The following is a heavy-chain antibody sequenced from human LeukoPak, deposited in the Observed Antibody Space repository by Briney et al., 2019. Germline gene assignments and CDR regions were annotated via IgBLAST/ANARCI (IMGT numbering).Heavy chain of an antibody. V-gene: IGHV1-18*01. CDR3: ARDRARRYCSSTSCWAPDY. D-gene: IGHD2-2*01. CDR2: ISAYNGNT. J-gene: IGHJ4*02. CDR1: GYTFTSYG. Sequence: GASVKVSCKASGYTFTSYGICWVRQAPGQGLEWMGWISAYNGNTNYAQKLQGRVTMTTDTSTSTAYMELRSLRSDDTAVYYCARDRARRYCSSTSCWAPDYWGQGTLVTVSS.